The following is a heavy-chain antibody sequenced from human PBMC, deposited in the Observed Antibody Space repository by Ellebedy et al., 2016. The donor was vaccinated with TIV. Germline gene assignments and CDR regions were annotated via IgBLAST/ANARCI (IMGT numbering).Heavy chain of an antibody. D-gene: IGHD6-19*01. CDR1: GFTFSSYW. CDR2: IKQDGSEQ. V-gene: IGHV3-7*01. J-gene: IGHJ4*02. Sequence: GGSLRLXXAASGFTFSSYWMSWVRQAPGKGLEWVANIKQDGSEQYYVDSVKGRFTISRDNAKNPLFLQMNSLRAEDTAVYYCARDKLQNAVAGSNFDYWGQGALVTVSS. CDR3: ARDKLQNAVAGSNFDY.